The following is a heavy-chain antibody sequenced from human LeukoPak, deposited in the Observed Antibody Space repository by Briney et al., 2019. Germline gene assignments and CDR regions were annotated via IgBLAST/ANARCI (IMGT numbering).Heavy chain of an antibody. CDR3: TRDTRGTIGTTTLDY. D-gene: IGHD1-1*01. J-gene: IGHJ4*02. Sequence: GGSLRLSCAASGFTFSSYWMSWVRQAPGKGLEWVANIKQDGSEKYYVDSVKGRFTISRDNAKNSLYLQMNSLRAEDTAVYYCTRDTRGTIGTTTLDYWGQGTLVTVSS. V-gene: IGHV3-7*01. CDR2: IKQDGSEK. CDR1: GFTFSSYW.